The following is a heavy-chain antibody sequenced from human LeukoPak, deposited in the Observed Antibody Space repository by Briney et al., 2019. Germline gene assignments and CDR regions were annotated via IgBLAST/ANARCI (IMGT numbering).Heavy chain of an antibody. V-gene: IGHV3-53*01. CDR2: IYSGGST. Sequence: PGGSLRLSCAASGFTFSDYYMSWIRQAPGKGLEWVSVIYSGGSTYYADSVKGRFTISRDNSKNTLYLQMNSLRAEDTAVYYCARGGCSGGSCYFDYWGQGTLVTVSS. CDR1: GFTFSDYY. CDR3: ARGGCSGGSCYFDY. J-gene: IGHJ4*02. D-gene: IGHD2-15*01.